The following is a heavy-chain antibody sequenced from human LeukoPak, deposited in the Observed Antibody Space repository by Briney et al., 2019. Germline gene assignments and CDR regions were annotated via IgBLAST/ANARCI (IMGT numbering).Heavy chain of an antibody. D-gene: IGHD2-21*02. CDR1: GFTFSNYE. J-gene: IGHJ4*02. Sequence: GGSLRLSCTASGFTFSNYEMDWGRQAPGQGLEWVSYISSSGYTIFYADSVKGRFAISRDNAKNSLFLQMNSLRAEDTALYYCARDTARTSDFWGQGTLVTVSS. V-gene: IGHV3-48*03. CDR2: ISSSGYTI. CDR3: ARDTARTSDF.